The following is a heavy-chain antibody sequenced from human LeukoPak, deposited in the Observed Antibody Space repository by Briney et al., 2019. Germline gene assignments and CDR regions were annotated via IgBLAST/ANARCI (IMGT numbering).Heavy chain of an antibody. J-gene: IGHJ6*02. D-gene: IGHD3-10*01. CDR2: ISYDGSNK. Sequence: PGRSLRLSCAASGFTFSSYGMHWVRQAPGKGLEWVAVISYDGSNKYYADSVKGRFTISRDNSKNTLYLQMNSLRAEDTAVYYCAKQDGSGSWSDYYYYYGMDVWGQGTTVTVSS. CDR1: GFTFSSYG. V-gene: IGHV3-30*18. CDR3: AKQDGSGSWSDYYYYYGMDV.